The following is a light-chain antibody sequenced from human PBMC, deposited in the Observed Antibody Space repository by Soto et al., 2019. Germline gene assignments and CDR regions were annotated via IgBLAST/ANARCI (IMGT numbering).Light chain of an antibody. CDR1: SSDVGLYDY. CDR2: AVS. CDR3: SSYTSDSSYV. Sequence: QSVLTKPASVSLSPGQSITISCTGTSSDVGLYDYVSWYQQHPGKAPQLMIYAVSNRPSGVSNRFSASKSGNTASLFISGLQAEDEADYYCSSYTSDSSYVFGSGTKVTVL. J-gene: IGLJ1*01. V-gene: IGLV2-14*01.